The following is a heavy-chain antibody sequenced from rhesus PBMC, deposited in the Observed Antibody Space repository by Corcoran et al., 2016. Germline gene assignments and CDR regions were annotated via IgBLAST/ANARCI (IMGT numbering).Heavy chain of an antibody. V-gene: IGHV4-80*01. CDR1: GASISSYW. Sequence: QVQLQESGPGLVKPSETLSLTCAVSGASISSYWWSWIRQSPGKGLGWIGEINGDRVSTYYNPSLKSRVTTSNDASKNQFSLRLSSVTAADTAVYYCAREDTSSGRYSDYWGQGVLVTVSS. CDR2: INGDRVST. J-gene: IGHJ4*01. CDR3: AREDTSSGRYSDY. D-gene: IGHD6-31*01.